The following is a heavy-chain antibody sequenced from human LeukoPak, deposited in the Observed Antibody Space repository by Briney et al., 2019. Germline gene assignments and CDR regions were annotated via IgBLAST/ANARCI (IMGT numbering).Heavy chain of an antibody. V-gene: IGHV3-23*01. J-gene: IGHJ4*02. CDR2: ILGSGGGDTT. Sequence: GGSLRLSCAASGFTFSSYAMSWVRQAPGKGLEWVSTILGSGGGDTTYYADSVKGRFTISRDNSKNTLYLQMNSLRAEDTAVYYCAKGGAAAGNWEEYFDYWGQGTLVTVSS. CDR1: GFTFSSYA. D-gene: IGHD6-13*01. CDR3: AKGGAAAGNWEEYFDY.